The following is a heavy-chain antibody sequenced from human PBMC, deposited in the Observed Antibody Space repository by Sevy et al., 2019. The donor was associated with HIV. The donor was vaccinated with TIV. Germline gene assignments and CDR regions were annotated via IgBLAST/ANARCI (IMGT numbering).Heavy chain of an antibody. J-gene: IGHJ1*01. CDR1: GVTFSNAW. D-gene: IGHD1-7*01. CDR2: MKSKTDGGKT. Sequence: LGGSLRLSCAASGVTFSNAWMNWVRQAPGKGLEWVGRMKSKTDGGKTDYAAPVKGRFTISRDDSKNTLYVQMNSLKTEDTAVYYCTTVIYNWNYRPYPTTHSSWRQGALVTVSS. CDR3: TTVIYNWNYRPYPTTHSS. V-gene: IGHV3-15*07.